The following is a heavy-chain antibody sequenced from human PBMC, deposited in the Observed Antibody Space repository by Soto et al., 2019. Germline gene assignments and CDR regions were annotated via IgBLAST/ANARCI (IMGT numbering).Heavy chain of an antibody. V-gene: IGHV5-51*01. D-gene: IGHD2-15*01. Sequence: GESLKISCKASGYTFSRNYIAWVRLMYGKGLEWMGIIYPGDSDNTYSPYLQGHVPISADKSITTAYLQWTSLKASDTALYYCARLGYCSGGFCYPDYWGQGTLVTVSS. J-gene: IGHJ4*02. CDR3: ARLGYCSGGFCYPDY. CDR1: GYTFSRNY. CDR2: IYPGDSDN.